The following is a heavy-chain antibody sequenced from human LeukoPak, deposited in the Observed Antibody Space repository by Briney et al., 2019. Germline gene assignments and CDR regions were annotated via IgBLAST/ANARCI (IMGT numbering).Heavy chain of an antibody. CDR3: ARESRIAAAGTSYFDY. V-gene: IGHV4-59*01. J-gene: IGHJ4*02. CDR1: GGSISSYY. CDR2: IYYSGST. Sequence: SETLSLTCTVSGGSISSYYWSWIRQPPRKGLEWIGYIYYSGSTNYNPSLKSRVTISVDTSKNQFSLKLSSVTAADTAVYYCARESRIAAAGTSYFDYWGQGTLVTVSS. D-gene: IGHD6-13*01.